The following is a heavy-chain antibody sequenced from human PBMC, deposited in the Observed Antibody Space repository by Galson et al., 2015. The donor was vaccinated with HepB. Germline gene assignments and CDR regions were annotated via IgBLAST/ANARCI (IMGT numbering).Heavy chain of an antibody. V-gene: IGHV1-69*13. D-gene: IGHD2-2*02. CDR2: IIPIFGTA. J-gene: IGHJ6*02. CDR3: AREEGYCSSTSCYIPALEMDYYGLDV. CDR1: GGTFSSYA. Sequence: SVKVSCKASGGTFSSYAISWVRQAPGQGLEWMGGIIPIFGTANYAQKFQGRVTITADESTSTAYMELSSLRSEDTAVYYCAREEGYCSSTSCYIPALEMDYYGLDVWGQGTTVTVSS.